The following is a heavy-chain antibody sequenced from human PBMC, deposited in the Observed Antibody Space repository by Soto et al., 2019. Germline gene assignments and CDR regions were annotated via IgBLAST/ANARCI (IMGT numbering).Heavy chain of an antibody. CDR1: GFTFSDYY. CDR3: ARARTGVYAPNTTGD. D-gene: IGHD2-2*01. Sequence: QVQLVESGGGLVKPGGSLRLSCAASGFTFSDYYMSWIRQAPGKGLEWVSYISRSGSTIYYADSVKGRFTISKDNAKNSLYQQMNCLVAEDAAGDYCARARTGVYAPNTTGDLGQGTLVTGSS. J-gene: IGHJ1*01. V-gene: IGHV3-11*01. CDR2: ISRSGSTI.